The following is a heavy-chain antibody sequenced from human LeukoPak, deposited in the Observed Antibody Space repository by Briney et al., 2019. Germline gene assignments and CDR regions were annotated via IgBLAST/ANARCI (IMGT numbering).Heavy chain of an antibody. Sequence: SDTLSLTCTVSGGSISSYYWSWIRQPPGKGLEWIGYIYYSGSTNYNPSLKSRVTISVDTSKNQFSLKLSSVTAADTAVYYCTRERPATNYFDYWGQGTLVTVSS. J-gene: IGHJ4*02. D-gene: IGHD1-7*01. V-gene: IGHV4-59*01. CDR2: IYYSGST. CDR3: TRERPATNYFDY. CDR1: GGSISSYY.